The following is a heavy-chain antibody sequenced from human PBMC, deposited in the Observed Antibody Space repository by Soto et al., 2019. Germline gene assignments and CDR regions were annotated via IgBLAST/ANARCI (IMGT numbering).Heavy chain of an antibody. CDR3: ARNRSYGLRNFDY. Sequence: SLRLSCAASGFTFSSYGMRWVRQAPGKGLEWVAVIWYDGSNKYYADSVKGRFTISRDNSKNTLYLQMNSLRAEDTAVYYCARNRSYGLRNFDYWGQGTLVTVSS. CDR1: GFTFSSYG. J-gene: IGHJ4*02. V-gene: IGHV3-33*01. D-gene: IGHD5-18*01. CDR2: IWYDGSNK.